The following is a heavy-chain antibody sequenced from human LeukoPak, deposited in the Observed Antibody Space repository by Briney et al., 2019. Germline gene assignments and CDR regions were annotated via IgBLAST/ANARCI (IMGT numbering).Heavy chain of an antibody. V-gene: IGHV1-2*06. D-gene: IGHD1-14*01. Sequence: ASVKVSCKASGYTFTGYYMHWVRQAPGQGLEWMGRINPNSGGTNYAQKFQGRVTMTRDTSISTAYMELSRLRSDDTAVYYCARSQINRYAFYIWGQGTMVTVSS. CDR1: GYTFTGYY. CDR2: INPNSGGT. CDR3: ARSQINRYAFYI. J-gene: IGHJ3*02.